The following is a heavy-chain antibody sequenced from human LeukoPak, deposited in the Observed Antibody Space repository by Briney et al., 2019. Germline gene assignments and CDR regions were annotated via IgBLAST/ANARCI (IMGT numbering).Heavy chain of an antibody. D-gene: IGHD6-19*01. CDR1: GASITSTY. CDR3: ARDPSSGWYTGYFDL. V-gene: IGHV4-59*01. Sequence: PSETLSLTCTVSGASITSTYWTWIRQPPGKGLESIGYIYYTGDTNYNPSLTSRVTISLDTSTSQFSLTLRSVTAADTAVYYCARDPSSGWYTGYFDLWGRGTLVTVSS. CDR2: IYYTGDT. J-gene: IGHJ2*01.